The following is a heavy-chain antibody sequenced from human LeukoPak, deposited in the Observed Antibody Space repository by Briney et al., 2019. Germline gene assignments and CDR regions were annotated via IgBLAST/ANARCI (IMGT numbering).Heavy chain of an antibody. Sequence: SETLSLTCTVSGDSISSTTYFWGWIRQPPGKGPEWIGCIYHSGSTYYNPSLKSRVTISVDTSKNQFSLKVSSVTAADTAEYYCARDRRLASYDYWGQGTLVTVSS. CDR2: IYHSGST. D-gene: IGHD3-22*01. J-gene: IGHJ4*02. V-gene: IGHV4-39*07. CDR3: ARDRRLASYDY. CDR1: GDSISSTTYF.